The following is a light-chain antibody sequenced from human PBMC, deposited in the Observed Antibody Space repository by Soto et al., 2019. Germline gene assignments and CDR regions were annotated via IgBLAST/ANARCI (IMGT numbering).Light chain of an antibody. CDR1: SSNIGSNY. J-gene: IGLJ1*01. CDR3: AAWDYSMSGQV. Sequence: QSALAQPPSASGTPGQRVTISCSGSSSNIGSNYVYWYQQLPGTAPKLLIYRNNQRPSGVPDRYSGSKSGTSASLAISGLRSDDEADYYCAAWDYSMSGQVFGTGTKVTVL. CDR2: RNN. V-gene: IGLV1-47*01.